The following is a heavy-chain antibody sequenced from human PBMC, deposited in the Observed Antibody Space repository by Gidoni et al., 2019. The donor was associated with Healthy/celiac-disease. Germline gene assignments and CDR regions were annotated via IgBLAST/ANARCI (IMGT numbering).Heavy chain of an antibody. CDR3: ARIAPNWAPGMYYFDY. Sequence: QVTLKESGPVLVKPTETLTLTCTVSGFSLSNARMGVSWIRQPPGKALEWLAHIFSNDEKSYSTSLKSRLTISKDTSKSQVVLTMTNMDPVDTATYYCARIAPNWAPGMYYFDYWGQGTLVTVSS. J-gene: IGHJ4*02. D-gene: IGHD2-8*01. CDR1: GFSLSNARMG. CDR2: IFSNDEK. V-gene: IGHV2-26*01.